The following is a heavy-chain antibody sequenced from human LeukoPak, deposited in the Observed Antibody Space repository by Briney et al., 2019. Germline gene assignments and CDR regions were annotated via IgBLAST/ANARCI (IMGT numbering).Heavy chain of an antibody. CDR3: ARGADCSSTSCYEPS. CDR2: ISSSSSYI. J-gene: IGHJ4*02. V-gene: IGHV3-21*01. D-gene: IGHD2-2*01. Sequence: GGSLRLSCAASGFTFSSYSMNWVSQAPGKGLEWVSSISSSSSYIYYADSVKGRFTISRDNAKNSLYLQMNSLRAEDTAVYYCARGADCSSTSCYEPSWGQGTLVTVSS. CDR1: GFTFSSYS.